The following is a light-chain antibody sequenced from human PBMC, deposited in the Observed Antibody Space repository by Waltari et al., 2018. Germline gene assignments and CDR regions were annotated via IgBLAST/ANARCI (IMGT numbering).Light chain of an antibody. Sequence: QSVLTQPPSASGTPGPRVTIPCSGSSSNIGSNTVNCYQQLPGTAPKLLIYSNNQRPSGVPDRFSGSKSGTSASLAISGLQSEDEADYYCAAWDDSLNGYVFGTGTKVTVL. J-gene: IGLJ1*01. CDR2: SNN. CDR1: SSNIGSNT. V-gene: IGLV1-44*01. CDR3: AAWDDSLNGYV.